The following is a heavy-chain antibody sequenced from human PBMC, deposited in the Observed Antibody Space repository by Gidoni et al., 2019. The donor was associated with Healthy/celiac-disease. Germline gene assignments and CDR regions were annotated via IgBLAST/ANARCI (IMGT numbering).Heavy chain of an antibody. CDR1: GGSISRGSYS. V-gene: IGHV4-39*01. CDR2: IYYSGST. J-gene: IGHJ6*02. D-gene: IGHD6-13*01. Sequence: QLQLQESGPGLVKPSETLSLTCTVSGGSISRGSYSWGWIRQPPGKGLEWIGSIYYSGSTYYNPSLKSRVTISVDTSKNQFSLKLSSVTAADTAVYYCARHVPAAGLAWGYYYYYYGMDVWGQGTTVTVSS. CDR3: ARHVPAAGLAWGYYYYYYGMDV.